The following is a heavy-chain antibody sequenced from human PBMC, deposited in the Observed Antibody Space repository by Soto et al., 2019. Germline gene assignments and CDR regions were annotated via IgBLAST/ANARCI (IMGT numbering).Heavy chain of an antibody. V-gene: IGHV4-59*08. CDR1: GGSINNHY. Sequence: SETLSLTCTVSGGSINNHYWSWIRQPPGKGLEWLGYVYYNGITNYNPSLKSRVTMSVDTSKNQFSLKLSSVTAADTAVYYCARLPGYSSGWRHNWFDPWGQGTLVTVSS. CDR2: VYYNGIT. D-gene: IGHD6-19*01. CDR3: ARLPGYSSGWRHNWFDP. J-gene: IGHJ5*02.